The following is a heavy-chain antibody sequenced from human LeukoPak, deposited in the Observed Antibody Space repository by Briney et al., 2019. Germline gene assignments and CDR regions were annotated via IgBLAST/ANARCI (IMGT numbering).Heavy chain of an antibody. CDR1: GFTFSSYA. V-gene: IGHV4-39*01. CDR2: IYDSGST. Sequence: GSLRLSCAASGFTFSSYAMSWVRQPPGKGLEWIGSIYDSGSTYYNPSLKSRVTISVDTSKNQFSLKLNSVTAADTAVYYCARHHGPWGQGTLVTVSS. CDR3: ARHHGP. J-gene: IGHJ5*02.